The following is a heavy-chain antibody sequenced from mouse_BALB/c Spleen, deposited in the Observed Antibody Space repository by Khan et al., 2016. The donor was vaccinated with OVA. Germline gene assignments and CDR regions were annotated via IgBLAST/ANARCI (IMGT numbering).Heavy chain of an antibody. V-gene: IGHV9-3-1*01. CDR1: GYTFTNYG. CDR2: INTYTGEP. D-gene: IGHD2-10*01. J-gene: IGHJ4*01. CDR3: ARPPYFSYTLDY. Sequence: QIQLVQSGPALKKPGETVKISCKASGYTFTNYGMNWVKQSPGKALKWMGWINTYTGEPTYADDFKGRFAFSLETSATTAYLQINNLKNEDTATYFCARPPYFSYTLDYWGQGTSGTVSS.